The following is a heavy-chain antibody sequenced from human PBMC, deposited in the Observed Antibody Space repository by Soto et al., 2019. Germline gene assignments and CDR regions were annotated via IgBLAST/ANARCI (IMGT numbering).Heavy chain of an antibody. J-gene: IGHJ4*02. D-gene: IGHD6-19*01. CDR2: IYSGGST. CDR1: GFTVSSNY. Sequence: GGSLRLSCAASGFTVSSNYMSWVRQAPGKGLEWVSVIYSGGSTYYADSVKGRFTISRDNSKNTLYLQMNSLRAEDTAVYYCASQAVAGPGPDYWGQGTLVTVSS. CDR3: ASQAVAGPGPDY. V-gene: IGHV3-66*04.